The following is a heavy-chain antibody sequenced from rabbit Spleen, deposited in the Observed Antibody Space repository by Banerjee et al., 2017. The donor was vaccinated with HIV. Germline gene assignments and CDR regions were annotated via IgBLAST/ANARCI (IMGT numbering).Heavy chain of an antibody. V-gene: IGHV1S7*01. Sequence: QLEESAGGLVQPGGSLKLSCKASGFTLSSYYMNWVRQAPGKGLEWIGYIDPVFGITYYANWVNGRFSISRENAQNTVFLQMTSLTAADTATYFCARDDGSYDYIDGYFNLWGPGTLVTVS. D-gene: IGHD6-1*01. CDR1: GFTLSSYY. J-gene: IGHJ4*01. CDR3: ARDDGSYDYIDGYFNL. CDR2: IDPVFGIT.